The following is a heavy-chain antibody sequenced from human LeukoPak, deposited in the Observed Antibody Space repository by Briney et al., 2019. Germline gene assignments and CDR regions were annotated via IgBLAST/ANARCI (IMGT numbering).Heavy chain of an antibody. CDR3: AISIVEASGCDY. J-gene: IGHJ4*02. V-gene: IGHV1-18*01. Sequence: EASVKVSCKASGYTFTSYGISWVRQAPGQGLEWMGWISAYNGNTNYAQKFQGRVTMTRDTSISTAYMELSRLRSDDTAVYYCAISIVEASGCDYWGQGTLVTVSS. CDR2: ISAYNGNT. CDR1: GYTFTSYG. D-gene: IGHD1-26*01.